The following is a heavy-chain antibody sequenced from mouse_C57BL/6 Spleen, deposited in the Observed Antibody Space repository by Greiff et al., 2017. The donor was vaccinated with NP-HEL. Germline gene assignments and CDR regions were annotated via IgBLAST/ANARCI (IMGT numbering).Heavy chain of an antibody. CDR1: GFNIKDYY. CDR2: IDPEDGDT. CDR3: TSITTVVSTNWYFDV. Sequence: VQLQQSGAELVRPGASVKLSCTASGFNIKDYYMHWVKQRPEQGLEWIGGIDPEDGDTEYAPKFQGKATMTADTSSNTAYLQLSSLTSEDTAVYYCTSITTVVSTNWYFDVWGTGTTVTVSS. J-gene: IGHJ1*03. D-gene: IGHD1-1*01. V-gene: IGHV14-1*01.